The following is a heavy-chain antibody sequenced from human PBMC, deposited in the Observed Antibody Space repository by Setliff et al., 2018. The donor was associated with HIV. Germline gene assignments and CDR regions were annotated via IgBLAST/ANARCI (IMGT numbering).Heavy chain of an antibody. V-gene: IGHV1-69*13. D-gene: IGHD3-10*01. CDR2: IIPMFGTT. CDR3: ATAGEMATIGYYYYYMGV. Sequence: GASVKVSCKASGGTFRRSAVSWVRQAPGRGLEWMGGIIPMFGTTNFAQKIQDRVTITADESTSTVYMELSSLRSEDTAVYYCATAGEMATIGYYYYYMGVWGEGTTVTVSS. CDR1: GGTFRRSA. J-gene: IGHJ6*03.